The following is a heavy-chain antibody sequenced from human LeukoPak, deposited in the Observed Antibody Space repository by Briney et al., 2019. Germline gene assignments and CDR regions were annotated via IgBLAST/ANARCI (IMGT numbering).Heavy chain of an antibody. D-gene: IGHD6-13*01. Sequence: SETLSLTCTVSGYSISSGYYWGWIRQPPGKGLEWIGSIYYSGSTYYNPSLKSRVTISVDTSKNQFSLKLTSVTAADTAVYYCARDWSDSSGWYANFQHWGQGTLVAVSS. J-gene: IGHJ1*01. CDR2: IYYSGST. CDR1: GYSISSGYY. V-gene: IGHV4-38-2*02. CDR3: ARDWSDSSGWYANFQH.